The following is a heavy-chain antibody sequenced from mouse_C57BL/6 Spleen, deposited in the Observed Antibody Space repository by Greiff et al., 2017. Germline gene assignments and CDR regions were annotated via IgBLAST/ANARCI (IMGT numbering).Heavy chain of an antibody. CDR2: IYPGSGST. CDR1: GYTFTSYW. V-gene: IGHV1-55*01. CDR3: ARRSYDYDVRDYAMDY. Sequence: VQLQQPGAELVKPGASVKMSCKASGYTFTSYWITWVKQRPGQGLEWIGDIYPGSGSTNYNEKFKSKATLTVDTSSSTAYMQLSSLTSEDSAVYFCARRSYDYDVRDYAMDYWGQGTSVTVSS. D-gene: IGHD2-4*01. J-gene: IGHJ4*01.